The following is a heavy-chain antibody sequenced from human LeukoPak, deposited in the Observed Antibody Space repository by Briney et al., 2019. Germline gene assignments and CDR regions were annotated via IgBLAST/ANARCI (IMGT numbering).Heavy chain of an antibody. J-gene: IGHJ4*02. CDR2: IYYSGST. CDR3: ASLGYSYGDY. V-gene: IGHV4-59*01. Sequence: SETLSLTCTVSGGSISSYYWSWIRQPPGKGLEWIGYIYYSGSTNYIPSLKSRVTISVDTSKNQFSLKLSSVTAADTAVYYCASLGYSYGDYWGQGTLVTVSS. D-gene: IGHD5-18*01. CDR1: GGSISSYY.